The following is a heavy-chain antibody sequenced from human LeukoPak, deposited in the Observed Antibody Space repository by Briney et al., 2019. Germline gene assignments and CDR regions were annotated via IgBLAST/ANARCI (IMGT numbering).Heavy chain of an antibody. CDR3: AKATGYLL. CDR1: GFTFTSYN. J-gene: IGHJ4*02. V-gene: IGHV3-23*01. CDR2: ISNSDYST. Sequence: GGSLRLSCAASGFTFTSYNMNWVRQAPGKGLEWVSTISNSDYSTYYADSVKGRFAISRANSENTLYLQMNNLRAEDTAVYYCAKATGYLLWGQGTLVTVSS. D-gene: IGHD1-14*01.